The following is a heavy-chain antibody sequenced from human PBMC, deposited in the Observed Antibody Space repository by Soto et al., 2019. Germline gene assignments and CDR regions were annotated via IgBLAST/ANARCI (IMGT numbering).Heavy chain of an antibody. Sequence: QVQLQQWGAGLLKPSETLSLTCAVYGGSFSGYYWSWIRQPPGKGLEWIGEINHSGSTNYNPSLKRRVTKSVSTSKNQFSLKLSSVTAADTAVYYCARGGRGYCSGGSCYSRLYYYYYMDVWGKGTTVTVSS. CDR2: INHSGST. CDR1: GGSFSGYY. CDR3: ARGGRGYCSGGSCYSRLYYYYYMDV. D-gene: IGHD2-15*01. V-gene: IGHV4-34*01. J-gene: IGHJ6*03.